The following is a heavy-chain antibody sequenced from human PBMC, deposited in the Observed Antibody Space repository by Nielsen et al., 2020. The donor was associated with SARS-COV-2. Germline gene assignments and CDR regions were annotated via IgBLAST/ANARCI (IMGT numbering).Heavy chain of an antibody. Sequence: SETLSLTCTVSGDSISGNTYYWGWIRQPPGKGLEWIGSIYYGGSTYYNPSLKSRVTISVDTSKNHFSLKLSSVTAADTAAYYCARGLHYYDSSGYHFDYWGQGTLVTVSS. CDR3: ARGLHYYDSSGYHFDY. J-gene: IGHJ4*02. D-gene: IGHD3-22*01. CDR2: IYYGGST. V-gene: IGHV4-39*02. CDR1: GDSISGNTYY.